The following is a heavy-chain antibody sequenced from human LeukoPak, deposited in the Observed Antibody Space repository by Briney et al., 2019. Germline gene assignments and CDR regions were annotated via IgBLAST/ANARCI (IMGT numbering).Heavy chain of an antibody. CDR1: GGSISSSSYY. CDR3: ASGYSSSQGLNV. D-gene: IGHD6-13*01. V-gene: IGHV4-39*07. CDR2: IYYSGSI. Sequence: PSKTLSLTCTVSGGSISSSSYYWGWIRQPPGKGLEWIGSIYYSGSIYYNPSLKSRVTISVDTSKNQFSLKLSSVTAADTAVYYCASGYSSSQGLNVWGQGTTVTVSS. J-gene: IGHJ6*02.